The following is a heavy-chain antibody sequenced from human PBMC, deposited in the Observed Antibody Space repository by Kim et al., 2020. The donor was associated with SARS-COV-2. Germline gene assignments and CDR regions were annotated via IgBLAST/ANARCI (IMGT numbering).Heavy chain of an antibody. CDR2: IKQDGSEK. CDR3: ARDGWGDGDSRRSSLYYYYGMDV. V-gene: IGHV3-7*01. D-gene: IGHD4-17*01. J-gene: IGHJ6*02. Sequence: GSLRLSCAASGFTFSSYWMSWVRQAPGKGLEWVANIKQDGSEKYYVDSVKGRFTISRDNAKNSLYLQMNSLRAEDTAVYYCARDGWGDGDSRRSSLYYYYGMDVWGQGTTVTVSS. CDR1: GFTFSSYW.